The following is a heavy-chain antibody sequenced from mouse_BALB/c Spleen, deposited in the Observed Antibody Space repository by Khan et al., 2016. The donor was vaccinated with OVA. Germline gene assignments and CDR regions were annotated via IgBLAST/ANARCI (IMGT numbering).Heavy chain of an antibody. D-gene: IGHD3-2*02. Sequence: QVQLKESGAELVRPGTSVKVSCKASGYAFTNYLIEWVKQRPGQGLEWIGVINPGSGGTNYNEKFKDKATLTADKSSSTAYMQLSSLTSDDSAVYFCSRSGYGFGAYWGPGTLVTGSA. CDR3: SRSGYGFGAY. CDR1: GYAFTNYL. CDR2: INPGSGGT. J-gene: IGHJ3*01. V-gene: IGHV1-54*01.